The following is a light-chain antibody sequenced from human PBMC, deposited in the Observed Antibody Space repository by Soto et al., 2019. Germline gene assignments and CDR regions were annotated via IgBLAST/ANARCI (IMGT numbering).Light chain of an antibody. CDR2: GAS. CDR3: QQYDTSPRT. V-gene: IGKV3-20*01. Sequence: EVMLTQSPGTLSLSPGERATLSCRASQSVSSNYLAWYQQKSGQAPRLFIYGASNRATGIPDRFSGSGSGTDFTLTIRRLEPDVFAVYYCQQYDTSPRTFGQGTKVEFK. CDR1: QSVSSNY. J-gene: IGKJ1*01.